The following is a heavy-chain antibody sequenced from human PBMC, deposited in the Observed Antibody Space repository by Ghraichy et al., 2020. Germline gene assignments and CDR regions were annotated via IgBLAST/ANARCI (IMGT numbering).Heavy chain of an antibody. J-gene: IGHJ4*02. CDR2: ISYDGSNK. V-gene: IGHV3-30-3*01. Sequence: GGSLRLSCAASGFTFSSYVLHWVRQAPGKGLEWVAVISYDGSNKYYADSVKGRFTISRDNSKNTLYLQMNSLRAEDTAVYYCARAAGYSGYDAGSDYWGQGTLVTVSS. CDR3: ARAAGYSGYDAGSDY. D-gene: IGHD5-12*01. CDR1: GFTFSSYV.